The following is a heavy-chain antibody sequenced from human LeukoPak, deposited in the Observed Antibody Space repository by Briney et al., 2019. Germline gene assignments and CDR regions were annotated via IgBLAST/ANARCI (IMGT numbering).Heavy chain of an antibody. Sequence: SETLSLTYSVSNGSISSSRYFWGWIRQPPGKGLEWIGSIDYSGSTYYNPSLKSRVTISVDTSKNHFSLDLSSVTAADTAVYYCARVYGVPQWLGAFDAFDIWGQGTMVTVSS. D-gene: IGHD6-19*01. J-gene: IGHJ3*02. CDR3: ARVYGVPQWLGAFDAFDI. CDR2: IDYSGST. CDR1: NGSISSSRYF. V-gene: IGHV4-39*07.